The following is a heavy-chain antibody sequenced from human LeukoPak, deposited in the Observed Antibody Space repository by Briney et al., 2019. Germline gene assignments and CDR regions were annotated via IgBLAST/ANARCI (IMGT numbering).Heavy chain of an antibody. V-gene: IGHV4-34*01. CDR3: ARWRCSSTSCYDY. CDR1: GGSFSGYY. CDR2: INHSGST. Sequence: SETLSLTCAVYGGSFSGYYWSWIRQPPGKGLEWIGEINHSGSTNYNPSLKNRVTISVDTSKNQFSLKLSSVTAADTAVYYCARWRCSSTSCYDYWGQGTLVTVSS. J-gene: IGHJ4*02. D-gene: IGHD2-2*01.